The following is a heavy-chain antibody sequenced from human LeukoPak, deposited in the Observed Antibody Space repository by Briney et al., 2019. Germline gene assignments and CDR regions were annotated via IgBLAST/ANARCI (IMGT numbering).Heavy chain of an antibody. D-gene: IGHD3-22*01. CDR2: IRYDGSNK. J-gene: IGHJ4*02. CDR1: GFTFNIYG. Sequence: PGGSLRLSYPASGFTFNIYGMHCVRHAPGKGLEWVSFIRYDGSNKYYADSVKGRFAISRNNPKNPVFLQMNSLRAEDTVVYYFAKVGRGETSYYESSAYYYFDYGGQGTLVTVSS. V-gene: IGHV3-30*02. CDR3: AKVGRGETSYYESSAYYYFDY.